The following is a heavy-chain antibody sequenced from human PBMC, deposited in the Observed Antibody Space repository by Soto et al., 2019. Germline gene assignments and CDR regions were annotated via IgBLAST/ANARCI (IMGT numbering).Heavy chain of an antibody. D-gene: IGHD3-3*01. CDR2: ISGSDGKT. CDR3: ARWSYLDY. V-gene: IGHV3-23*01. Sequence: GGSLRLSCAVSGFSFGSYALSWVRQAPGKGLEWVSTISGSDGKTFYADSVKGRFSISRDTSQSTLYLQMNSLRADDTAMYYCARWSYLDYWGQGTRVT. CDR1: GFSFGSYA. J-gene: IGHJ4*02.